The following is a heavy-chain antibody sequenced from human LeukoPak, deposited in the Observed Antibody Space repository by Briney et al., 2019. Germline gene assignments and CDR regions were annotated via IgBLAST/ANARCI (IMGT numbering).Heavy chain of an antibody. Sequence: PGGSLRLSCAASGFTFSSYGMHWVRQAPGRGLEWVAVISYDGSNKYYADSVKGRFTISRDNSKNTLYLQMNSLRAEDTAVYYCARRGYSSGWYEGYWGQGTLVTVSS. CDR2: ISYDGSNK. D-gene: IGHD6-19*01. J-gene: IGHJ4*02. V-gene: IGHV3-30*03. CDR3: ARRGYSSGWYEGY. CDR1: GFTFSSYG.